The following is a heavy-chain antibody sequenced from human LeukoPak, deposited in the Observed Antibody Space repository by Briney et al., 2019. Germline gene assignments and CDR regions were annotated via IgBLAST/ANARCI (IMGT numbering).Heavy chain of an antibody. CDR1: GFTFSNAW. Sequence: GGSLRLSCAASGFTFSNAWMSWVRQAPGKGLEWVGRIKSKTDSGTTDYAAPVKGRFTISTDDSKNTLYLQMNSLKTEDTAVYYCTTASAQSDYWGQGTLVTVSS. J-gene: IGHJ4*02. CDR3: TTASAQSDY. CDR2: IKSKTDSGTT. V-gene: IGHV3-15*01.